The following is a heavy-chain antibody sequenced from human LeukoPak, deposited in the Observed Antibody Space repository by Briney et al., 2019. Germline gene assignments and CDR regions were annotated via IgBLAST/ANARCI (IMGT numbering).Heavy chain of an antibody. D-gene: IGHD3-22*01. V-gene: IGHV4-34*01. CDR1: GGSFSGYY. CDR3: ARDLRTSYDSSGYYYGY. CDR2: INHSGST. J-gene: IGHJ4*02. Sequence: SETLSLTCAVYGGSFSGYYWSWIRQPPGKGLEWIGEINHSGSTNYNPSLKSRVTISVDTSKNQFSLKLSSVTAADTAVYYCARDLRTSYDSSGYYYGYWGQGTLVTVSS.